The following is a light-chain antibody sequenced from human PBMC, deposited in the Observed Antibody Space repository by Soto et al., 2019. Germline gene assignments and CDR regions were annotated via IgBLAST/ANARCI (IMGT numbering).Light chain of an antibody. V-gene: IGKV3-11*01. Sequence: EIVLAQSPATLSLSPGERATLSCRASQSVSSYLVWYQQKPGQPPRLLIYDASNRATGIPARFSGSGSGTDFTLTINSLEPEDFAVYYCQQSSNWPRTFGQGTKVEIK. CDR3: QQSSNWPRT. CDR1: QSVSSY. CDR2: DAS. J-gene: IGKJ1*01.